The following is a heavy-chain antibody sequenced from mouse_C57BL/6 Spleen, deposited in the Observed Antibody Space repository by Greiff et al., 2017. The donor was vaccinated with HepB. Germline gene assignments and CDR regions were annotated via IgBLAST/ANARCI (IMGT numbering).Heavy chain of an antibody. D-gene: IGHD1-1*01. J-gene: IGHJ2*01. Sequence: VQLQQSGAELVRPGASVTLSCKASGYTFTDYEMHWVKQTPVHGLEWIGALDPETGGTAYNQKFKGKAILTADKSSSTAYMERRSLTSEDSAVYYDTRMYDSSCLYYFDYWGQGTTRTVSS. CDR3: TRMYDSSCLYYFDY. CDR2: LDPETGGT. CDR1: GYTFTDYE. V-gene: IGHV1-15*01.